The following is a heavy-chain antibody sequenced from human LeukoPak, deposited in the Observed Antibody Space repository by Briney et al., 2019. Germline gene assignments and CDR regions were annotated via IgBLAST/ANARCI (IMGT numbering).Heavy chain of an antibody. CDR1: GFTFRSCT. J-gene: IGHJ3*02. D-gene: IGHD3-9*01. CDR2: ISIISSYI. CDR3: ARDTYDILPGYYKWAFDI. V-gene: IGHV3-21*06. Sequence: GGSLRLSCAASGFTFRSCTMNWVRQAPGKGLQGVSSISIISSYIYYADSVKGRFTISRDNAKNSLYLQMNSLRAEDTAVYYCARDTYDILPGYYKWAFDIWGQGTMVTVSS.